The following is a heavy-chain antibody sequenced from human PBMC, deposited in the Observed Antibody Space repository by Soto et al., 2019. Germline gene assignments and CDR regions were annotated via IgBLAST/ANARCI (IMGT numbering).Heavy chain of an antibody. Sequence: QVQLQESGPGLVKPSQTLSLTCTVSGGSISSGDYYWSWIRQPPGKGLEWIGYIYYSGSTYYNPSLTSRVXXAXDXCKNQLSLKLSSVTAADTAVYYCARGGSGDYDHFDYWGQGTLVTVSS. CDR2: IYYSGST. J-gene: IGHJ4*02. CDR1: GGSISSGDYY. CDR3: ARGGSGDYDHFDY. V-gene: IGHV4-30-4*01. D-gene: IGHD4-17*01.